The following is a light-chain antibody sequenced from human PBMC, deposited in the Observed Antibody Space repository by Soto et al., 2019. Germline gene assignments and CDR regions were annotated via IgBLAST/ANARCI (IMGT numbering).Light chain of an antibody. CDR1: QSLTGNY. V-gene: IGKV3-20*01. CDR2: GAS. CDR3: QQYNNWPPYT. Sequence: EIVLTQSPGTLSLSPGESATLSCRASQSLTGNYLAWHQQRPGQAPRLLIYGASSRATGIPDRFSGSGSGTEFTLTISSLQSEDVAVYYCQQYNNWPPYTFGQGTKLEIK. J-gene: IGKJ2*01.